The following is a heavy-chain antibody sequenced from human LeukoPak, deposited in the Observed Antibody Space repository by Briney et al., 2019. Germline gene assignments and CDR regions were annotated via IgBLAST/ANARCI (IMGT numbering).Heavy chain of an antibody. V-gene: IGHV4-59*01. CDR1: GGSISSYY. D-gene: IGHD3-22*01. CDR3: ARRTYYYDSSGYYLLDY. J-gene: IGHJ4*02. CDR2: IYYSGST. Sequence: SETLSLTCTVSGGSISSYYWSWIRQPPGKGLESIGYIYYSGSTNYNPSLKSRVTISVDTSKNQFSLKLSSVTAADTAVYYCARRTYYYDSSGYYLLDYWGQGTLVTVSS.